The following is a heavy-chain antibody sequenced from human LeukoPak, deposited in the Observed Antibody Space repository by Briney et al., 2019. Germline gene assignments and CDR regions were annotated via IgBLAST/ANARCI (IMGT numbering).Heavy chain of an antibody. CDR2: INPNSGGT. D-gene: IGHD3-22*01. V-gene: IGHV1-2*02. Sequence: GASVKVSCKASGYTFTGYYMHWVRRAPGQGLEWMGWINPNSGGTNYAQKFQGRVTMTRDTSTSTAYMELNRLRSDDTAIFYCARGYYDSSDYEYFQHWGQGTLVTVSS. J-gene: IGHJ1*01. CDR3: ARGYYDSSDYEYFQH. CDR1: GYTFTGYY.